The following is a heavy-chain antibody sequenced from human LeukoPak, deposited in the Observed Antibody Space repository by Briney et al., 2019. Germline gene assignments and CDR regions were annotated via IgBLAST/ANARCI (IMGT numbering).Heavy chain of an antibody. CDR1: GFTFRSYG. V-gene: IGHV3-30*02. J-gene: IGHJ3*02. Sequence: GGSLRLSCAASGFTFRSYGMHWVRQAPGKGLEWVAFIRYDGSNIYYADSVKGRFTISRDNSKNTLYLQMSSLRAEDMAVYYCASDRDAFDIWGQGTMVTVSS. CDR2: IRYDGSNI. D-gene: IGHD1-14*01. CDR3: ASDRDAFDI.